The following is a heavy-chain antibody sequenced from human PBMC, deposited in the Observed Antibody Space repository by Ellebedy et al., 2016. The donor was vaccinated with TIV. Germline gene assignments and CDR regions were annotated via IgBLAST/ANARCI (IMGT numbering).Heavy chain of an antibody. D-gene: IGHD5-18*01. J-gene: IGHJ4*02. CDR3: ARDKSSGSTYGSHFDY. Sequence: GGSLRLSXAASGLTFSSHAMSWVRQAPGKGLEWVSGISNSGDSTYYADSVKGRFTISRDNAKNSLCLQMNSLRAEDTAVYYCARDKSSGSTYGSHFDYWGQGTLVTVSS. V-gene: IGHV3-23*01. CDR1: GLTFSSHA. CDR2: ISNSGDST.